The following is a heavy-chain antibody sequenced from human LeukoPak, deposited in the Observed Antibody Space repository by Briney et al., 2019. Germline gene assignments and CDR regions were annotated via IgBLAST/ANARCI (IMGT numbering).Heavy chain of an antibody. J-gene: IGHJ4*02. Sequence: GGSLRLSCAASGFTLSNSAMTWVRQAPGEGLEWVSVISGGGSSTYYADSVKGRFTVSRDNSKNTLYLQMNSLRAEDTAVYFCAREWAGPSFDYWGQGALVTVSS. CDR3: AREWAGPSFDY. CDR1: GFTLSNSA. V-gene: IGHV3-23*01. D-gene: IGHD6-19*01. CDR2: ISGGGSST.